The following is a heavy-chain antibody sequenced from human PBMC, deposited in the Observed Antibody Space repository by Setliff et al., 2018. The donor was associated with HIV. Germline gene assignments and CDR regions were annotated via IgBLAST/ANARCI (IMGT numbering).Heavy chain of an antibody. CDR1: GVSITTDGYY. V-gene: IGHV4-31*03. CDR3: AGGRYFRDIRDSRFDF. D-gene: IGHD3-9*01. Sequence: SETLSLTCSVSGVSITTDGYYWSWIRHYPGKGLEWIGYMYHSGGTYYNASLASRLIMSLDPSKNQFSLKLNSMTAADTAMYYCAGGRYFRDIRDSRFDFWGQGMLVNVS. CDR2: MYHSGGT. J-gene: IGHJ4*02.